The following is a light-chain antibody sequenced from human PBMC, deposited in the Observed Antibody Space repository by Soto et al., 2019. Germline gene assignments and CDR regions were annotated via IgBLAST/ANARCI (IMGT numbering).Light chain of an antibody. Sequence: DIVMTQSPDSLAVSLGERATINCKASQSVLYNSKNKNYLAWYQQKPGQPPKLLIYWASTRESGVPDRFSGSGSWTAFTLTISSLQAEDVAVYYCQQYYTTPLLTFGGGTKVESK. J-gene: IGKJ4*01. CDR1: QSVLYNSKNKNY. V-gene: IGKV4-1*01. CDR2: WAS. CDR3: QQYYTTPLLT.